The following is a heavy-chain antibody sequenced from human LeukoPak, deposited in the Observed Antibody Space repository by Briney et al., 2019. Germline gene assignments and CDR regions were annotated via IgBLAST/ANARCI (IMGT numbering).Heavy chain of an antibody. J-gene: IGHJ4*02. V-gene: IGHV3-74*01. CDR3: ARASNPDIVVIPAAFDY. CDR2: INEDGSIT. Sequence: PGGSLRLSCAVSGFTFRTYWMHWVRQVPGEGLVWVSRINEDGSITNYADSVKGRFTISRDNSKNTLYLQMNSLRAEDTAVYYCARASNPDIVVIPAAFDYWGQGTLVTVSS. CDR1: GFTFRTYW. D-gene: IGHD2-2*01.